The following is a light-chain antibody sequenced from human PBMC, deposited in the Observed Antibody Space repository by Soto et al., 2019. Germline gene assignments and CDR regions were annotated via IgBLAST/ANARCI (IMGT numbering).Light chain of an antibody. Sequence: QSVLTQPPSASGAPGQRVTISCSGSSSNIGRNAVSWYRQLPGTAPRLLIYTNDLRPSGVPDRFSASRSGTSASLAISGLQSEDEANFYCATWDDSLDGPVFGGGTQLTVL. CDR2: TND. CDR1: SSNIGRNA. J-gene: IGLJ2*01. CDR3: ATWDDSLDGPV. V-gene: IGLV1-44*01.